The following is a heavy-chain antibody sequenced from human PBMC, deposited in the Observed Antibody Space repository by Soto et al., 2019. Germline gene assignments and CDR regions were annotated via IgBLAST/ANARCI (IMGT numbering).Heavy chain of an antibody. Sequence: ASVKVSCKASGYTFTSYYMHWVRQAPGQGLEWMGIINPSGGSTSYAQKFQGRVTMTRDTSTSTVYMELSSLRSEDTAVYYCARDFVPAAQHYYMDVWGKGTTVTVSS. CDR2: INPSGGST. CDR1: GYTFTSYY. V-gene: IGHV1-46*03. J-gene: IGHJ6*03. CDR3: ARDFVPAAQHYYMDV. D-gene: IGHD2-2*01.